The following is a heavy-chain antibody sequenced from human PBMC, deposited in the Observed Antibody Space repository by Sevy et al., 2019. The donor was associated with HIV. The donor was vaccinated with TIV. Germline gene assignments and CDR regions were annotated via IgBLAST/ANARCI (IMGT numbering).Heavy chain of an antibody. V-gene: IGHV3-53*01. CDR3: AGGHTMITY. CDR2: IYSGGNT. D-gene: IGHD3-16*01. J-gene: IGHJ4*02. Sequence: GGSLRLSCAASGFTVSSNYMTWVRQAPGKGLEWVSVIYSGGNTYYADSVKGRLTISRDNSKNTLYLQMNRMRAEDTAVYYCAGGHTMITYWGQGTLVTVSS. CDR1: GFTVSSNY.